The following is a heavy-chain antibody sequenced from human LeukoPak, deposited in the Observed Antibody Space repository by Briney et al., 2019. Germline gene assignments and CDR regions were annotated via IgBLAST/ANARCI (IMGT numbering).Heavy chain of an antibody. CDR1: GGSISSGGYY. D-gene: IGHD4-17*01. Sequence: PSQTLSLTCTVSGGSISSGGYYWSWIRQHPGKGLEWIGYVYYNGLTGYNASLRSRLILSVDTARNQVSLKLTSVTAADTAVYYCTRERSTVTFDYWGQGTLVTVSS. V-gene: IGHV4-31*03. CDR2: VYYNGLT. J-gene: IGHJ4*02. CDR3: TRERSTVTFDY.